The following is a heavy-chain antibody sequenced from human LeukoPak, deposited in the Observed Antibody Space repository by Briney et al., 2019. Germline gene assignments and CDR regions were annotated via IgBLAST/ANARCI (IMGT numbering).Heavy chain of an antibody. D-gene: IGHD3-22*01. J-gene: IGHJ4*02. CDR1: GFTFSSYA. V-gene: IGHV3-23*01. CDR3: AKDQNYYDSSGYLN. Sequence: GGSLRLSCAASGFTFSSYAMSRVRQAPGKGLEWVSAISGSGGSTYYADSVKGRFTISRDNSKNTLYLQMNSLRAEDTAVYYCAKDQNYYDSSGYLNWGQGTLVTVSS. CDR2: ISGSGGST.